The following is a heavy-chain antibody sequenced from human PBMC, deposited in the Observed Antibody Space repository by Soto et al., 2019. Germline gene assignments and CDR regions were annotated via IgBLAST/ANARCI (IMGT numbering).Heavy chain of an antibody. D-gene: IGHD3-16*01. CDR2: MNPNRGNT. CDR3: ARELTSRALDY. J-gene: IGHJ4*02. CDR1: GYTFTSYD. Sequence: QVQLVQSGAEVKKPGASVKVSCKASGYTFTSYDINWVRQATGQGLEWMGWMNPNRGNTGYAQKFQGRVTMTRNTSTSTAYMELSSLRSEDTAVYFWARELTSRALDYWGQGTLVTVSS. V-gene: IGHV1-8*01.